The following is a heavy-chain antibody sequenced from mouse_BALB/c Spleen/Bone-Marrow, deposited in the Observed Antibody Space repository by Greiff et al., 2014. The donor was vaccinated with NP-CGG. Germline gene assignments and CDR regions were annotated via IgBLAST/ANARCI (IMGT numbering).Heavy chain of an antibody. CDR2: INPYNGAT. CDR3: ARKGNYGWFAY. V-gene: IGHV1-26*01. CDR1: GYSFTAYY. D-gene: IGHD2-1*01. Sequence: VQLQQSGPELVKPGASVKISCKASGYSFTAYYIHWVKQSHVKSLEWIGHINPYNGATSYNQNFKDKASLTVDKSSSTAYMELHSLTSEDSAVYYCARKGNYGWFAYWGQGTLVTVSA. J-gene: IGHJ3*01.